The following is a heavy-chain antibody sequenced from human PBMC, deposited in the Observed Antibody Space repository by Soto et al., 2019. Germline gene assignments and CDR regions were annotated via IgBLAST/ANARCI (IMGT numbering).Heavy chain of an antibody. D-gene: IGHD3-10*01. CDR1: GGTFSSYA. V-gene: IGHV1-69*01. CDR2: IIPIFGTA. CDR3: ARDQIWFGELWGYFDY. J-gene: IGHJ4*02. Sequence: QVQLVQSGAEVKKPGSSVKVSCKASGGTFSSYAISWVRQAPGQGLEWMEGIIPIFGTANYAQKFQGRVTITADESTSTAYMELSSLRSEDTAVYYCARDQIWFGELWGYFDYWGQGTLVTVSS.